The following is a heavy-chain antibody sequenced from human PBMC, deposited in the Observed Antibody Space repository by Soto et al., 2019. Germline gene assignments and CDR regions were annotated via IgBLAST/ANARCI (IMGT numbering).Heavy chain of an antibody. CDR2: IWYDGSNK. CDR3: ARVLSGSYRPFDY. CDR1: GFTFSSYG. Sequence: GGSLRLSCAASGFTFSSYGMHWVRQAPGKGLEWVAVIWYDGSNKYYADSVKGRFTISRDNSKNTLYLQMNSLRAEDTAVYYCARVLSGSYRPFDYWGQGTLVTVSS. V-gene: IGHV3-33*01. J-gene: IGHJ4*02. D-gene: IGHD1-26*01.